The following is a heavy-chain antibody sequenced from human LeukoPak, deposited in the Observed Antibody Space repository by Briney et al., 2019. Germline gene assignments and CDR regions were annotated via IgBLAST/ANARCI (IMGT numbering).Heavy chain of an antibody. J-gene: IGHJ4*02. V-gene: IGHV4-30-2*01. Sequence: SETLSLTCAVSGGSISSGGYSWSWIRQPSGKGLEWIGYIYHSGSTYYNPSLKSRVTISVDRSKNQFSLKLSSVTAADTAVYYCARSRGYSGYEAFDYWGQGTLVTVSS. CDR1: GGSISSGGYS. CDR2: IYHSGST. D-gene: IGHD5-12*01. CDR3: ARSRGYSGYEAFDY.